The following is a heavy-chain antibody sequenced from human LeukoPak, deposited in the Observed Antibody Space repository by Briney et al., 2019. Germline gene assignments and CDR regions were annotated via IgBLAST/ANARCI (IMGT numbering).Heavy chain of an antibody. Sequence: ASVKVSCKASGYTFTSYYMHWVRQAPGQGLEWMGIINPSGGSTSYAQKFQGRVTMTRDTSTSTVYMELSGLRSEDTAVYYCARDHLPAPRDYYYGMDVWGQGTTVTVSS. CDR3: ARDHLPAPRDYYYGMDV. D-gene: IGHD6-25*01. J-gene: IGHJ6*02. CDR2: INPSGGST. CDR1: GYTFTSYY. V-gene: IGHV1-46*01.